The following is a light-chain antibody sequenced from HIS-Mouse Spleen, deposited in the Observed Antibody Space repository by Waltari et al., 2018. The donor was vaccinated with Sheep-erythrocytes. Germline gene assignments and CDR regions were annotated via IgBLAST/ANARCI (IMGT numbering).Light chain of an antibody. CDR1: NIGSKS. J-gene: IGLJ1*01. CDR3: QVWDSSSDHPYV. Sequence: SYVLTQPPSVSVAPGKTARITCGGNNIGSKSVHWYQQKPGQAPVLAVYDDSDRPSGIPGRFSGSNSGNTATLTISRVEAGDEADYYCQVWDSSSDHPYVFGTGTKVTVL. V-gene: IGLV3-21*03. CDR2: DDS.